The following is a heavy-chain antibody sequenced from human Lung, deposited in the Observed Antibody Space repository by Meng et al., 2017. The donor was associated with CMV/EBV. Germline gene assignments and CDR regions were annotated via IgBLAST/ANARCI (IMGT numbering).Heavy chain of an antibody. CDR3: SMDQGSGVDI. V-gene: IGHV3-66*02. D-gene: IGHD3-10*01. J-gene: IGHJ3*02. CDR1: GFTVSSNY. CDR2: IYSGGST. Sequence: SXNISCAASGFTVSSNYMSWVRQAPRKGLEWVSVIYSGGSTYYADSVKGRFTITRDNSKNTLYLQMNSLRAEDTAVYYCSMDQGSGVDIWCQGTMVTVSS.